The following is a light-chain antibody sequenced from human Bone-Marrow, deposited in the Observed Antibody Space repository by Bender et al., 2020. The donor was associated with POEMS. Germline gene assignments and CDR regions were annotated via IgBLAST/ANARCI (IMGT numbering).Light chain of an antibody. V-gene: IGLV2-14*02. CDR1: SSDVGNYNL. Sequence: QSALTQPASVSGSPGQSVTISCTGTSSDVGNYNLVSWYQQHPGKGPRLVIFDVSHRPSGVSNRFSGSKSGNTASLTISELQAEDEADYYCSSYGIINSHVFGTGTWVTVL. J-gene: IGLJ1*01. CDR2: DVS. CDR3: SSYGIINSHV.